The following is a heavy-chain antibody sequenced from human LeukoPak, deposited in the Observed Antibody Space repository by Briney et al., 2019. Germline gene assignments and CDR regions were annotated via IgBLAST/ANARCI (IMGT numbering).Heavy chain of an antibody. CDR1: GFTFDDYA. CDR3: AKDLGDYGFDY. Sequence: PGGSLRLSCAASGFTFDDYAMHCVRHAPGKGLEWVSGISWNSGSIVYADSVKGRFTISRDNAKNSLYLQMNSLRAEDTALYYCAKDLGDYGFDYWGQGTLVTVSS. V-gene: IGHV3-9*01. J-gene: IGHJ4*02. D-gene: IGHD4-17*01. CDR2: ISWNSGSI.